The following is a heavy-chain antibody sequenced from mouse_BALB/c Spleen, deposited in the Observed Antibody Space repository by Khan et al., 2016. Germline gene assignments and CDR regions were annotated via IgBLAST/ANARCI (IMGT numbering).Heavy chain of an antibody. J-gene: IGHJ2*01. Sequence: DLVKPGASVKLSCKASGYTFTSYWINWIKQRPGQGLEWIGRIAPGSGSTYYNEMFKGKATLTVDTSSSTANIQLSSLSSEDSAVYFCANWDFDYWGQGTTLTVSS. CDR3: ANWDFDY. CDR1: GYTFTSYW. V-gene: IGHV1S41*01. D-gene: IGHD4-1*01. CDR2: IAPGSGST.